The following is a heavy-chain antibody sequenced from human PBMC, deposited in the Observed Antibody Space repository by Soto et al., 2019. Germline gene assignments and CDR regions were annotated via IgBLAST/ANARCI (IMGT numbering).Heavy chain of an antibody. J-gene: IGHJ4*01. CDR3: ASHRGNTFGPYDD. V-gene: IGHV4-4*02. CDR1: GASISSGNW. CDR2: IYHSGST. D-gene: IGHD3-16*01. Sequence: VQLQESGPGLVRPSGTLFLTCAVSGASISSGNWWSWVRQSPGKGLEWIGEIYHSGSTNHNPSLKSRVIISVDKSRNQFSLKLSSVTAADTAVYFCASHRGNTFGPYDDWGQGTQVTVSS.